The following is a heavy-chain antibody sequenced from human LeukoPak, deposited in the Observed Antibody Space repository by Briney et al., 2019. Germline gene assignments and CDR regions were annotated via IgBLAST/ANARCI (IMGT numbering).Heavy chain of an antibody. CDR2: MNPNSGNT. J-gene: IGHJ4*02. CDR3: ARDLGLDTTMIFFDY. CDR1: GYTFTSYD. D-gene: IGHD5-18*01. Sequence: ASVKVSCKASGYTFTSYDINWVRQATGQGLEWMGWMNPNSGNTGYAQKFQGRVTMTRNTSISTAYMELRSLTSDDTAVYYCARDLGLDTTMIFFDYWGQGTLVTVSS. V-gene: IGHV1-8*01.